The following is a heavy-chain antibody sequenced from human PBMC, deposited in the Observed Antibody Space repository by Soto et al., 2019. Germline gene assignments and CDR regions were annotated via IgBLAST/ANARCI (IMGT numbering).Heavy chain of an antibody. V-gene: IGHV3-23*01. CDR3: AKCSGNNCRKESFQF. Sequence: EVQVLESGGGLGQPGGTLRLSCAASGFTFRNYDMSWVRQAPGKGLEWVAAISDSGGATYYADSVKGRFTISRDNSKSTLHLQVINQRAEDTAVYYCAKCSGNNCRKESFQFGGQGTLVTVSS. CDR1: GFTFRNYD. D-gene: IGHD3-22*01. J-gene: IGHJ1*01. CDR2: ISDSGGAT.